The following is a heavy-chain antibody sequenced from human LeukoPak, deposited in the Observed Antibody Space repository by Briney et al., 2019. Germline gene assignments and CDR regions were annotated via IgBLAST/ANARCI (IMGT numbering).Heavy chain of an antibody. Sequence: GASVKVSCKASGGTFSSYAISWVRQAPGQGLEWMGRIIPILGIANYAQKFQGRVTITADKSTSTAYMELSSLRSEDTTVYYCASSVVVVAATPFYYGMDVWGQGTTVTVSS. CDR1: GGTFSSYA. CDR3: ASSVVVVAATPFYYGMDV. V-gene: IGHV1-69*10. D-gene: IGHD2-15*01. CDR2: IIPILGIA. J-gene: IGHJ6*02.